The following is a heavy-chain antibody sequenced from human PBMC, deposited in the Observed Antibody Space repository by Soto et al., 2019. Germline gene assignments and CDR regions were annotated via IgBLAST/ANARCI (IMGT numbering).Heavy chain of an antibody. CDR3: ARGSTIVRGAPSWFDP. CDR2: IIPIAAIA. Sequence: QVQLVQSGAEVKKPGSSVKVSCKASGGTFSRYTINWVRQAPGQGLEWMGRIIPIAAIANYTQKFQGRVTITVYNSSTXAYMELSSLRSDDTAVYYCARGSTIVRGAPSWFDPWGQGTLVTVSS. V-gene: IGHV1-69*02. D-gene: IGHD3-10*01. J-gene: IGHJ5*02. CDR1: GGTFSRYT.